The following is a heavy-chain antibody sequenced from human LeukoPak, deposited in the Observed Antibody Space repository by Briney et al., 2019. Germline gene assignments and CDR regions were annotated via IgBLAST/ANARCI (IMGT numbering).Heavy chain of an antibody. CDR2: IYTSGST. D-gene: IGHD2-2*01. V-gene: IGHV4-4*07. J-gene: IGHJ3*02. Sequence: SETLSLTCTVSGGSISSYYWSWIRQPAGKGLEGIGRIYTSGSTNYNPSLKSRVTMSVDTSKNQFSLKLSSVTAVDTAVYYCARAVVANSWDAFDIWGQGTMVTVSS. CDR1: GGSISSYY. CDR3: ARAVVANSWDAFDI.